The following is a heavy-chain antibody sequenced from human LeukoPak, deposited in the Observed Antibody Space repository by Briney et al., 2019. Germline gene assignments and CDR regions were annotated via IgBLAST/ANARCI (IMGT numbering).Heavy chain of an antibody. Sequence: SETLSLTCTVSGDSISSYFWCWIRQPPGKGLEWIGCLYYSGRTNYSPSLTSRVTLSADTSKNQFSLRLNSVTAADSAIYYCARDYSGYEFDYWGQGTLVTVSS. CDR2: LYYSGRT. D-gene: IGHD5-12*01. V-gene: IGHV4-59*01. CDR1: GDSISSYF. CDR3: ARDYSGYEFDY. J-gene: IGHJ4*02.